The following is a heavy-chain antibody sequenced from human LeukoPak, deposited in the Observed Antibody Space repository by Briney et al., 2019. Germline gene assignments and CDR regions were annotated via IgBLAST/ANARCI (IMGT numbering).Heavy chain of an antibody. CDR3: AKVRMITMIAYDAFDI. V-gene: IGHV3-48*03. CDR1: GFTFSSYE. CDR2: ISSSGSTI. D-gene: IGHD3-22*01. J-gene: IGHJ3*02. Sequence: GGSLRLSCAASGFTFSSYEMNWVRPAPGKGLEWDSYISSSGSTIYYADSVKGRFSISRDNSKNTLYLQMNSLRAEDTAVYYCAKVRMITMIAYDAFDIWGQGTMVTVSS.